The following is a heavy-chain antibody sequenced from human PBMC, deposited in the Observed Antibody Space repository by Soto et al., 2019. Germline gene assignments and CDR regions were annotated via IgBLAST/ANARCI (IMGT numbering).Heavy chain of an antibody. CDR2: ISGSCGST. D-gene: IGHD3-22*01. J-gene: IGHJ5*02. V-gene: IGHV3-23*01. CDR3: AKDLHSYYYDSSGYRSRFDP. Sequence: GGSLRLSCAASGFTFSSYAMSWVRQAPGKGLEWVSAISGSCGSTYYADSVKGRFTISRDNSENTLYLQMNSLRAEDTAVYYCAKDLHSYYYDSSGYRSRFDPWGQGTPVTVSS. CDR1: GFTFSSYA.